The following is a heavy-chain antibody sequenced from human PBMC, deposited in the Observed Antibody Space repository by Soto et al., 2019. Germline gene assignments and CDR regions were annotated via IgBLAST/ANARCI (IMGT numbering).Heavy chain of an antibody. CDR1: GFTLNSYG. Sequence: XGSLKLSCAAAGFTLNSYGMHWVRQAPGSGLEWVAVISYGGSNKYYADSVKGRFTISRDNSKNTLYLQMNSLRAEDTAVYYCAKVISAVAEIYYYGMDVWGQGTTVTVSS. D-gene: IGHD6-19*01. V-gene: IGHV3-30*18. CDR3: AKVISAVAEIYYYGMDV. CDR2: ISYGGSNK. J-gene: IGHJ6*02.